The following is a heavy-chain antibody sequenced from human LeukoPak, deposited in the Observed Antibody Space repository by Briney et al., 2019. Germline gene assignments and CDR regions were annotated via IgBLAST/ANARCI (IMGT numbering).Heavy chain of an antibody. D-gene: IGHD3-16*02. CDR3: TRDTASYTYSSCCEPIYDYVWGSYRYRPYYFDY. CDR2: ISSSSSYI. Sequence: GGSLRLSCAASGFTFRSYSMNWVRQPPGKGLEWVSSISSSSSYIYYADSVKGRFIISRDNAKISRYLQMYRLRAEDKALYECTRDTASYTYSSCCEPIYDYVWGSYRYRPYYFDYWGQGTLVTVSS. CDR1: GFTFRSYS. J-gene: IGHJ4*02. V-gene: IGHV3-21*01.